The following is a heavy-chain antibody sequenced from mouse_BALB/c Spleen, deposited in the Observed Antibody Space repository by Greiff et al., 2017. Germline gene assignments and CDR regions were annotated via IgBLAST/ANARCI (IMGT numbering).Heavy chain of an antibody. CDR1: GFNIKDTY. Sequence: VQLQQSGAELVKPGASVKLSCTASGFNIKDTYMHWVKQRPEQGLEWIGRIDPANGNTKYDPKFQGKATITADTSSNTAYLQLSSLTSEDTAVYYCARWTTATTPYAMDYWGQGTSVTVSS. V-gene: IGHV14-3*02. CDR3: ARWTTATTPYAMDY. CDR2: IDPANGNT. J-gene: IGHJ4*01. D-gene: IGHD1-2*01.